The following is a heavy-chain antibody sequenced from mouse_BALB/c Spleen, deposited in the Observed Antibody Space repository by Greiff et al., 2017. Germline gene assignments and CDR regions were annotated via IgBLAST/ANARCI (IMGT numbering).Heavy chain of an antibody. CDR3: TRPIYYGYDGAWFAY. Sequence: QVQLQQPGAELVRPGASVKLSCKASGYTFTSYWINWVKQRPGQGLEWIGNIYPSDSYTNYNQKFKDKATLTVDKSSSTAYMQLSSPTSEDSAVYYCTRPIYYGYDGAWFAYWGQGTLVTVSA. CDR1: GYTFTSYW. V-gene: IGHV1-69*02. J-gene: IGHJ3*01. CDR2: IYPSDSYT. D-gene: IGHD2-2*01.